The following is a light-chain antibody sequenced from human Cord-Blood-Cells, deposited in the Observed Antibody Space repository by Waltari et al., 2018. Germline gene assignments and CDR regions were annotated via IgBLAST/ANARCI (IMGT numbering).Light chain of an antibody. V-gene: IGLV1-40*01. J-gene: IGLJ2*01. CDR2: GNT. CDR1: SSNIGAGDD. Sequence: QSVLTQPPSVSGAPGQRVTISCTGSSSNIGAGDDVHWDQQPPGTAPKPLIHGNTNRPSWVPDRFAGSKSGTSASLAITGLQAEEEADYYCQSYDSSLSGSVFGGGTKLTVL. CDR3: QSYDSSLSGSV.